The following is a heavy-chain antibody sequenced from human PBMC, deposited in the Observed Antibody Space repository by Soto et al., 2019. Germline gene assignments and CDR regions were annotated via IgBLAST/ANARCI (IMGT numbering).Heavy chain of an antibody. D-gene: IGHD3-3*01. J-gene: IGHJ4*02. V-gene: IGHV4-34*01. CDR1: GGSFSGYY. CDR3: ARGNFWSGYYTARGFDY. Sequence: QVQLQQWGAGLLKPSATLSLTCAVYGGSFSGYYWSWIRQPPGKGLEWMGEINHSGSTNYNPSLKSRVTISADTAKNQFSLKLSSVTAADTAVYYCARGNFWSGYYTARGFDYWGQGTLVTVSS. CDR2: INHSGST.